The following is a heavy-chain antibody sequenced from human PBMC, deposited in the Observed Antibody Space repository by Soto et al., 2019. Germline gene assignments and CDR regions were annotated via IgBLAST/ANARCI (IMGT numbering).Heavy chain of an antibody. V-gene: IGHV3-20*04. CDR1: GLTFDDYG. J-gene: IGHJ4*02. CDR3: ARLYSSGWYGPGRY. CDR2: INWNGGST. D-gene: IGHD6-19*01. Sequence: GGSLRLSCAASGLTFDDYGMSWVRQAPGKGLEWVSGINWNGGSTGYADSVKGRFTISRDNAKNSLYLQMNSLRAEDTALYYCARLYSSGWYGPGRYWGKGTLVTVSS.